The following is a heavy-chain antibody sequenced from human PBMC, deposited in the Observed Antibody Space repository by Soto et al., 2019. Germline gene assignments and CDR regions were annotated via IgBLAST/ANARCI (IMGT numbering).Heavy chain of an antibody. CDR3: ARKNDYYDY. J-gene: IGHJ4*01. Sequence: SETLSLTCTVSADSISSYYWSWIRQSPGKGLEWIGYIHYSGSTNYNPSLKSRVTISGDSSKHQFSLKLNSVTAADTAVYYCARKNDYYDYWGHGTRVTVSS. CDR1: ADSISSYY. CDR2: IHYSGST. V-gene: IGHV4-59*01.